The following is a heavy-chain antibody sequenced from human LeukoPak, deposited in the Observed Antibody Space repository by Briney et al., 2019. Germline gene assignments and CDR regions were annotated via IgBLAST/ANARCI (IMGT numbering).Heavy chain of an antibody. Sequence: ASVKVSCKASGYTFTGYYMHWVRQAPGQGLEWMGWINPNSGGTNYAQKFQGRVTMTRDTSISTAYMELSRLRSDDTAVYYCARERSFHYYYHMDVWGKGTTVTVSS. V-gene: IGHV1-2*02. J-gene: IGHJ6*03. CDR3: ARERSFHYYYHMDV. D-gene: IGHD3-10*01. CDR2: INPNSGGT. CDR1: GYTFTGYY.